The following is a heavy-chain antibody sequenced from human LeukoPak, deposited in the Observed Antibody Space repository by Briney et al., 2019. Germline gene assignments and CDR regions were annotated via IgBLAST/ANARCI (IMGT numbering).Heavy chain of an antibody. Sequence: GGSLRLSCAASGFTFGSYSMNWVRQAPGKGLEWVSSISSSSSYIYYADSVKGRFTISRDNAKNSLYLQMNSLRAEDTAVYYCARGFYGSGSYCDYWGQGTLVTVSS. D-gene: IGHD3-10*01. CDR3: ARGFYGSGSYCDY. V-gene: IGHV3-21*01. CDR2: ISSSSSYI. J-gene: IGHJ4*02. CDR1: GFTFGSYS.